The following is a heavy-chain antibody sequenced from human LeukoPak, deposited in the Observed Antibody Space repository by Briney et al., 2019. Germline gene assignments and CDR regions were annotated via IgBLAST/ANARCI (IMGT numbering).Heavy chain of an antibody. CDR2: ISGDGTTT. CDR3: ARVLYNWNDCLDY. V-gene: IGHV3-74*01. J-gene: IGHJ4*02. Sequence: PGGSLRLSCAASGFTFSTYWMHWVRQAPGKGLVWVSRISGDGTTTSYADSVKGQFTISRDNAKSTLYLQMNSLRAEDAAVYYCARVLYNWNDCLDYWGQGTLVTVSS. CDR1: GFTFSTYW. D-gene: IGHD1-20*01.